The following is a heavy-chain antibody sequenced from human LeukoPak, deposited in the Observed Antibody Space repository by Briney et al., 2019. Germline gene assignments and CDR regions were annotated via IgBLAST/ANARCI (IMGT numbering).Heavy chain of an antibody. J-gene: IGHJ5*02. D-gene: IGHD3-10*01. V-gene: IGHV3-30*18. Sequence: GGSLRLSCAASGFTFSSYGMHWVRQAPGKGLEWVAVISYDGSNKYYADSVKGRFTISRDNSKNTLYLQMNSLRAEDTAVYYCAKDVLSSGSPDPWGQGTLVTVSS. CDR1: GFTFSSYG. CDR2: ISYDGSNK. CDR3: AKDVLSSGSPDP.